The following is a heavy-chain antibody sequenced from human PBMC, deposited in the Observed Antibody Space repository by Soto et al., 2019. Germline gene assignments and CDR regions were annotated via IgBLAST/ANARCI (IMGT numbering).Heavy chain of an antibody. CDR3: ARGVPARDYDSYYMDV. J-gene: IGHJ6*03. V-gene: IGHV1-18*01. D-gene: IGHD2-2*01. CDR2: ISVKNGDT. Sequence: QVQLVQSGAEVKKPGASVKVSCKASGYTFFDYGVSWVRQAPGQGLEWMAWISVKNGDTNYAQKFQGRVTMTTDTATNTAHMEVRSLRSDDTAVYYCARGVPARDYDSYYMDVWGTGTTVTVSS. CDR1: GYTFFDYG.